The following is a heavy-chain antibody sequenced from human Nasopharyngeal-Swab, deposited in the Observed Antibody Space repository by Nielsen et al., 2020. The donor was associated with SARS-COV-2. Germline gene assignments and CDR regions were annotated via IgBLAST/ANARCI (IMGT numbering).Heavy chain of an antibody. V-gene: IGHV1-8*01. Sequence: ASVKVSCKASGYSFTEYDLNWVRQATGQGLEWMGWMNPRSGEADYAQKFQGRVTMTRDTSISTAYMEVSSLRSEDTAVYYCARGVMGGRFDPWGQGTLVTVSS. CDR3: ARGVMGGRFDP. CDR1: GYSFTEYD. CDR2: MNPRSGEA. J-gene: IGHJ5*02. D-gene: IGHD2-8*01.